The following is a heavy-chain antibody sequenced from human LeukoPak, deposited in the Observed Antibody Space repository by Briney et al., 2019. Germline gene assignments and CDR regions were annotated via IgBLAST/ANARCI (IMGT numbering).Heavy chain of an antibody. D-gene: IGHD1-26*01. V-gene: IGHV1-2*02. Sequence: ASVKVSCKASGYTFTGYYMHWVRQAPGQGLEWMGWINPNSGDTDYAQKFQGRVTMTRDTSISTAYMELSSLRSEDTAVYYCARRGPPIDYWGQGILVTVSS. CDR3: ARRGPPIDY. CDR2: INPNSGDT. J-gene: IGHJ4*02. CDR1: GYTFTGYY.